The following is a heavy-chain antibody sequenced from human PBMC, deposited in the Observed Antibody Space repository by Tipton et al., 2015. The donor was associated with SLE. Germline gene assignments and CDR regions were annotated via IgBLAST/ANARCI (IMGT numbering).Heavy chain of an antibody. J-gene: IGHJ4*02. CDR2: ISYDGSNK. V-gene: IGHV3-30*03. CDR1: GFTFSSYW. Sequence: SLRLSCAASGFTFSSYWMSWVRQAPGKGLEWVAVISYDGSNKYYADSVKGRFTISRDNSKNTLYLQMNSLRAEDTAVYYCARGEQWLGFDYWGQGTLVTVSS. CDR3: ARGEQWLGFDY. D-gene: IGHD6-19*01.